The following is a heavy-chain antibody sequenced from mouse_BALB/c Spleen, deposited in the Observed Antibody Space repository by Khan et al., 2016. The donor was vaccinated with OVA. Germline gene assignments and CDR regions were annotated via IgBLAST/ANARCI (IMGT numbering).Heavy chain of an antibody. Sequence: VQLKESGPDLVKPGASVKISCKASGYSFTGYYIHWVKQSPGKSLEWIGRVNPNNGGTSYNQKFKGKAILTVDKSSNTAYMELRSLTSEDSAVYSCAIYHGYFDDWGAGTTVTVSS. CDR2: VNPNNGGT. J-gene: IGHJ1*01. CDR3: AIYHGYFDD. V-gene: IGHV1-26*01. CDR1: GYSFTGYY.